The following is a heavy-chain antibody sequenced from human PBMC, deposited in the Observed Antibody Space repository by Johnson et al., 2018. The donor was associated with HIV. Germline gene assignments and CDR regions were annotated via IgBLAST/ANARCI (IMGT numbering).Heavy chain of an antibody. Sequence: VQLVESGGGLVQPGGSLRLSCGASGFTFNDHWMQWVRQAPGKGLVWVSRINGDGSRTSYADSVKGRFTIARDNAKNTLFLEMKSLRDEDTAVYYCVRTSCTGARCLGYDPFDVWGQGTMVTVSS. CDR2: INGDGSRT. D-gene: IGHD3-16*01. V-gene: IGHV3-74*01. J-gene: IGHJ3*01. CDR3: VRTSCTGARCLGYDPFDV. CDR1: GFTFNDHW.